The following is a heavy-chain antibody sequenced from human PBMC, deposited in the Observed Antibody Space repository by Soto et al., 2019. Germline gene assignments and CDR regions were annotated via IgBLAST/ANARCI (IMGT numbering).Heavy chain of an antibody. J-gene: IGHJ6*02. V-gene: IGHV3-74*01. CDR3: ARRTESGGFKVNYGMDV. CDR1: GFTFSDYW. Sequence: EVQLVESGGGLVQPGGSLRLSCAASGFTFSDYWMHWVRQVPGEGLVWVSRIKTDGSSATYADSVKGRFTISRDNAKNXRQLEMNSLRAEDTAVYYCARRTESGGFKVNYGMDVWGQGTTVTVS. CDR2: IKTDGSSA. D-gene: IGHD2-21*01.